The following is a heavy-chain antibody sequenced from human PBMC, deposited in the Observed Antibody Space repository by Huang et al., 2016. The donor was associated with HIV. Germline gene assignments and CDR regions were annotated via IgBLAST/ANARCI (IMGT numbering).Heavy chain of an antibody. J-gene: IGHJ3*02. CDR2: CVPEEGET. Sequence: QVQLVESGAELKKPGASVRVSCKVSGYTVSELSLHWVRQAPEKGLEWLVGCVPEEGETIYAQRLQDRVTITEDTSTDTAYMELSSLRPEDTAVYYCATTTPDVGAGVLRSAFDIWGQGTMVTVSS. CDR1: GYTVSELS. CDR3: ATTTPDVGAGVLRSAFDI. V-gene: IGHV1-24*01. D-gene: IGHD1-1*01.